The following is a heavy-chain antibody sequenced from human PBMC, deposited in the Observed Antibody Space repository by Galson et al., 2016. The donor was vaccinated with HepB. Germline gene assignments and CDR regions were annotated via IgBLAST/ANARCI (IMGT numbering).Heavy chain of an antibody. J-gene: IGHJ6*03. D-gene: IGHD5-24*01. CDR3: ARRDYYFDMDV. CDR1: GYTFTKYY. CDR2: INPSDGIA. Sequence: SVKVSCKASGYTFTKYYMQWVRQAPGQGLQWMGIINPSDGIASYAQKLQGRVTMTRDTSTSTVSMELSSLRFDDTAVYYCARRDYYFDMDVWGKGTTVTVSS. V-gene: IGHV1-46*01.